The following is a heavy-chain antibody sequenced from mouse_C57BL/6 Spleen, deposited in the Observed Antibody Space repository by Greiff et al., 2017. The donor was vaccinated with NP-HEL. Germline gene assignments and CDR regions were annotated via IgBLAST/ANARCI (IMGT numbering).Heavy chain of an antibody. CDR2: ISSGGDYI. CDR1: GFTFSSYA. V-gene: IGHV5-9-1*02. Sequence: EVKLMESGEGLVKPGGSLKLSCAASGFTFSSYAMSWVRQTPEKRLEWVAYISSGGDYIYYADTVKGRFTISRDNARNTLYLQMSSLKSEDTAMYYCTRDLLSGAYWGQGTLVTVSA. CDR3: TRDLLSGAY. J-gene: IGHJ3*01. D-gene: IGHD2-1*01.